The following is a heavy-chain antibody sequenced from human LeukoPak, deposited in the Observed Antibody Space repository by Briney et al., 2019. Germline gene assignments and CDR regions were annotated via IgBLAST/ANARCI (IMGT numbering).Heavy chain of an antibody. V-gene: IGHV1-46*01. Sequence: ASVKVSCKASGYTFTSYYMHWVRQAPGQGLEWMGIINPSGGSTSYAQKFQGRVTMTRNTSTSTVYMELSSLRSEDTAVYYCARDQSPGGDYGTYIGYWSQGTLVTVSS. J-gene: IGHJ4*02. CDR3: ARDQSPGGDYGTYIGY. CDR2: INPSGGST. CDR1: GYTFTSYY. D-gene: IGHD4-17*01.